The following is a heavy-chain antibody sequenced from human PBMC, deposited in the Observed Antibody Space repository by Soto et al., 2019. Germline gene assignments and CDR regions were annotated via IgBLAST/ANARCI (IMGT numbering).Heavy chain of an antibody. J-gene: IGHJ2*01. V-gene: IGHV3-7*01. CDR2: IKTDATLK. D-gene: IGHD3-10*01. Sequence: GGSLRLSCAASGFALRSYWTSWVRQVPGKGLEGLATIKTDATLKKYVDSVKGRLTVSRDNAKNSLYLQMDSLRAEDADVYYCASYAGYGSGSSWNHCLDGWGRGTLVTVSS. CDR1: GFALRSYW. CDR3: ASYAGYGSGSSWNHCLDG.